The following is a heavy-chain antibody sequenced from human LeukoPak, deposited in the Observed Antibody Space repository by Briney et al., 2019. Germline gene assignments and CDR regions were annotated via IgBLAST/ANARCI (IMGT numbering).Heavy chain of an antibody. CDR2: IISIFGTA. D-gene: IGHD1-26*01. J-gene: IGHJ3*02. Sequence: SVKVSCKASGGTFSSYAISWVRQAPGQGLEWMGGIISIFGTANYAQKFQGRVTITADKSTSTAYMELSSLRSEDTAVYYCAREGRSIVGATTRAFDIWGQGTMVTVSS. CDR3: AREGRSIVGATTRAFDI. V-gene: IGHV1-69*06. CDR1: GGTFSSYA.